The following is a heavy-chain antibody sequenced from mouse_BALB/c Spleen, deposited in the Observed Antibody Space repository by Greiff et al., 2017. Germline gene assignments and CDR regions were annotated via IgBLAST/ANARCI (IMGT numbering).Heavy chain of an antibody. CDR3: ARRYDGYAMDY. Sequence: QVQLQQSGAELVRPGVSVKISCKGSGYTFTDYAMHWVKQSHAKSLEWIGVISTYYGDASYNQKFKGKATMTVDKSSSTAYMELARLTSEESAIYYCARRYDGYAMDYWGQGTSVTVSS. CDR2: ISTYYGDA. D-gene: IGHD2-14*01. CDR1: GYTFTDYA. J-gene: IGHJ4*01. V-gene: IGHV1S137*01.